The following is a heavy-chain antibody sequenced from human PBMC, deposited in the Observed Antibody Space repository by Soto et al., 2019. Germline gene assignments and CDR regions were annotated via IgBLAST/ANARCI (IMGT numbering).Heavy chain of an antibody. D-gene: IGHD6-13*01. CDR1: GGSISSGDYY. CDR2: IYYSGST. Sequence: QVQLQESGPGLVKPSQTLSLTCTVSGGSISSGDYYWSWIRQPPGKGLEWIGYIYYSGSTYYNPSRKSRVTXXVXTXXNQFSLKLSSVTAADTAVYYCARVHSSSWYFYFDYWGQGTLVTVSS. J-gene: IGHJ4*02. CDR3: ARVHSSSWYFYFDY. V-gene: IGHV4-30-4*01.